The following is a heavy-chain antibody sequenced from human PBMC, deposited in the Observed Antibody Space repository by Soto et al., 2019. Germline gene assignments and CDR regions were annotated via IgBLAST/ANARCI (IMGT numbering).Heavy chain of an antibody. CDR2: MYDSGST. CDR1: GGSISDYY. V-gene: IGHV4-59*08. D-gene: IGHD3-10*01. J-gene: IGHJ6*02. Sequence: SETLSLTCTVSGGSISDYYWGWIRQPPGKGLEWIGYMYDSGSTSYNPSLKSRVTMSVDTSKNQFSLKVNSVTAADTALYYCARQGFGQLHGLVDVWGPGTTVTVSS. CDR3: ARQGFGQLHGLVDV.